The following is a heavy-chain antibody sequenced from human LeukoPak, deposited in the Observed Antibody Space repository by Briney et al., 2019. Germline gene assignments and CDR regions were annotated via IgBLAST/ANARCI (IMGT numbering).Heavy chain of an antibody. CDR2: IYPGDSDT. Sequence: GESLKISCKGSEYSFTDYWIGWVRQMPGKGLEWMGIIYPGDSDTRYSPSFQGQVTISADKSISTAYLQWSSLKASDTAMYYCARSSQSDSSSWYYWGQGTLVTVSS. V-gene: IGHV5-51*01. CDR1: EYSFTDYW. J-gene: IGHJ4*02. D-gene: IGHD6-13*01. CDR3: ARSSQSDSSSWYY.